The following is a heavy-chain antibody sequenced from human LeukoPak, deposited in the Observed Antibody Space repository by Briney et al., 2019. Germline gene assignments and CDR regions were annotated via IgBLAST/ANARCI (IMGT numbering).Heavy chain of an antibody. J-gene: IGHJ4*02. D-gene: IGHD3-10*01. V-gene: IGHV4-38-2*02. CDR1: GYSISSGYY. CDR2: IYHSGST. CDR3: ARRGGEDFDY. Sequence: PSETLSLTCTVSGYSISSGYYWGWIRQPPGKGLEWIGSIYHSGSTYYNPSLKSRVTISVDTSKNQFSLKLSSVTAADTAVYYCARRGGEDFDYWGQGTLVTVSS.